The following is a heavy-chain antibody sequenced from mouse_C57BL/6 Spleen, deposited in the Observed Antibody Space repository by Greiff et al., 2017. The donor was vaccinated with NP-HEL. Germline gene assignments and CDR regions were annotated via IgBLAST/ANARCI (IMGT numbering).Heavy chain of an antibody. CDR2: INPNNGGT. CDR1: GYTFTDYY. J-gene: IGHJ3*01. CDR3: ARTDDYTGGWFAY. V-gene: IGHV1-26*01. D-gene: IGHD2-4*01. Sequence: EVQLQQSGPELVKPGASVKISCKASGYTFTDYYMNWVKQSHGKSLEWIGDINPNNGGTSYNQKFKGKATLTVDKSSSTAYMELRSLTSEDSAGYYWARTDDYTGGWFAYWGQGTLVTVSA.